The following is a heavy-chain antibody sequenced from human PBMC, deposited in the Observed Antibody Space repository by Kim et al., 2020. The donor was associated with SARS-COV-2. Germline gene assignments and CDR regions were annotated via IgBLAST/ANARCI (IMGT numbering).Heavy chain of an antibody. CDR1: GGSISSSSYY. V-gene: IGHV4-39*01. CDR3: ASQYGSGSYYY. D-gene: IGHD3-10*01. J-gene: IGHJ4*02. Sequence: SETLSLTCTVSGGSISSSSYYWGWIRQPPGKGLEWIGSIYYSGSTYYNPSLKSRVTISVDTSKNQFSLKLSSVTAADTAVYYCASQYGSGSYYYWGQGTLVTVSS. CDR2: IYYSGST.